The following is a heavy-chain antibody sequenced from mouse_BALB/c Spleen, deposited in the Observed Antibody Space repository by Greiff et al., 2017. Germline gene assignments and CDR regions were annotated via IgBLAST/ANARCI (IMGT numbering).Heavy chain of an antibody. Sequence: EVQLVESGGGLVQPGGSLKLSCAASGFTFSSYTMSWVRQTPEKRLEWVAYISNGGGSTYYPDTVKGRFTISRDNAKNTLYLQMSSLKSEDTAMYYCERGTDYYGYAMDYWGQGTSVTVSS. CDR2: ISNGGGST. CDR3: ERGTDYYGYAMDY. CDR1: GFTFSSYT. J-gene: IGHJ4*01. D-gene: IGHD1-1*01. V-gene: IGHV5-12-2*01.